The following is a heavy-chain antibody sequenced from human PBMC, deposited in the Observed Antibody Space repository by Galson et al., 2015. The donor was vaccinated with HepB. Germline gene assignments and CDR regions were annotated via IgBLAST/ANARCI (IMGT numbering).Heavy chain of an antibody. CDR3: ALDFYGSGTCAY. Sequence: SVKVSCKASGYIFPSYGINWVRQAPGQGLEWMGWISAYNGNANYTQKLQGRVTMTTDTSTSTAYMELRSLRSDDTAMYYCALDFYGSGTCAYWGQGTLVTVSS. D-gene: IGHD3-10*01. CDR2: ISAYNGNA. J-gene: IGHJ4*02. V-gene: IGHV1-18*01. CDR1: GYIFPSYG.